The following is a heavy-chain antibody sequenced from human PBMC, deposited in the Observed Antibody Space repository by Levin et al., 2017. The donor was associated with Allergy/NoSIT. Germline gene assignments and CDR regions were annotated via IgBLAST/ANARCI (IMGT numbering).Heavy chain of an antibody. J-gene: IGHJ4*02. CDR2: IHYSGST. CDR1: GGSISSSSYY. D-gene: IGHD3-16*02. CDR3: ASRTYRD. V-gene: IGHV4-39*01. Sequence: SETLSLTCTVSGGSISSSSYYWGWIRQPPGTGLEWIGSIHYSGSTYYNPSLKSRITVSVDTSKNQFSLKVRSVTAADTAVYYCASRTYRDWGQGTLVTVSS.